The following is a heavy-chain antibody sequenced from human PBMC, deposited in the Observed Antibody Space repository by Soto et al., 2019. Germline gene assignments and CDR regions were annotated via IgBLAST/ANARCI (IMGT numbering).Heavy chain of an antibody. D-gene: IGHD3-3*01. CDR3: ASPRQGNYDFLSGYYALDY. J-gene: IGHJ4*02. V-gene: IGHV4-39*01. CDR1: GASISSSRSY. CDR2: FYYTGGT. Sequence: KASETLSLTCSVSGASISSSRSYWVWVRQPPGKGLEWIVSFYYTGGTYSTYYNPSLKSRVTISVDTSKSQFSLNLRSVTAADTAVYYCASPRQGNYDFLSGYYALDYWGQGTLVTVSS.